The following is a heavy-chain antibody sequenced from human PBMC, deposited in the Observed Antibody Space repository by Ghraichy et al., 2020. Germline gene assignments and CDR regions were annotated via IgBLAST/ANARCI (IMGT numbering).Heavy chain of an antibody. CDR1: GGSISSYY. CDR2: IYYSGST. J-gene: IGHJ4*02. D-gene: IGHD6-19*01. V-gene: IGHV4-59*08. CDR3: ARSSIAVAVLDY. Sequence: SETLSLTCTVSGGSISSYYWSWIRQPPGKGLEWIGYIYYSGSTNYNPSLKSRVTISVDTSKNQFSLKLSSVTAADTAVYYCARSSIAVAVLDYWGQGTLVTVSS.